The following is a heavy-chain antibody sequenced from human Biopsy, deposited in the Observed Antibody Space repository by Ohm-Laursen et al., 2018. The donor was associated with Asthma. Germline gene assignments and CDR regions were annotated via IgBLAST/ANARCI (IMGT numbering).Heavy chain of an antibody. V-gene: IGHV7-4-1*02. CDR3: ARMISYYHEMRAPFFDY. Sequence: GATVKISCKASGYTVTRYAINWVRQAPGQGLEWMGWINTNTWNPTYAQGFTGRFVFSLDTSVNTAHLQISSLKAEDTAVYYCARMISYYHEMRAPFFDYWGQGTLVTVSS. D-gene: IGHD3-22*01. CDR1: GYTVTRYA. J-gene: IGHJ4*02. CDR2: INTNTWNP.